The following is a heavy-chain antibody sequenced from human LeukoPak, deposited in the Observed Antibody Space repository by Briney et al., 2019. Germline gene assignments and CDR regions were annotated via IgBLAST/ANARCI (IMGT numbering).Heavy chain of an antibody. J-gene: IGHJ2*01. V-gene: IGHV3-33*01. CDR1: GFPFSSYG. Sequence: PGRSLRLSCAGSGFPFSSYGMQWVRQAPGKGLEWVALIWYDGSNMYYADSAKGRFTISKDNSKNTLYLQMNSLRAEDTAVYYCTTIRGSGWSYWYFAFWGRGTLVTVSS. CDR3: TTIRGSGWSYWYFAF. CDR2: IWYDGSNM. D-gene: IGHD6-19*01.